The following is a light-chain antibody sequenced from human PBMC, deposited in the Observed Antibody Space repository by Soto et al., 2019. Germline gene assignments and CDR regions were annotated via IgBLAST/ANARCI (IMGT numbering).Light chain of an antibody. V-gene: IGKV3-15*01. J-gene: IGKJ1*01. Sequence: EIVMTQSPATLSVSPGERATLSCRASQSISNNLAWYHQRPGQAPRILIYSASTRATGIPARFSGSGSGTEFTLTISSLQSEDCAVYYCQQYNTWWTFGQGTRVEIK. CDR1: QSISNN. CDR2: SAS. CDR3: QQYNTWWT.